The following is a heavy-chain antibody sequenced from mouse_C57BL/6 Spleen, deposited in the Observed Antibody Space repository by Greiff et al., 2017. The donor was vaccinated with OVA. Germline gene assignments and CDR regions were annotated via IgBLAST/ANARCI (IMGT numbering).Heavy chain of an antibody. J-gene: IGHJ2*01. CDR3: ARWYGSKHDY. CDR1: GYTFPSYW. V-gene: IGHV1-53*01. D-gene: IGHD1-1*01. CDR2: INPSNGGT. Sequence: QVQLQQPGTELVKPGASVKLSCKASGYTFPSYWMNWVKQRPGQGLEWIGNINPSNGGTTYNEKFMSKATLTVDKSSSTAYMHLSSLTSEDSAVYSCARWYGSKHDYWGQGTTLTVSS.